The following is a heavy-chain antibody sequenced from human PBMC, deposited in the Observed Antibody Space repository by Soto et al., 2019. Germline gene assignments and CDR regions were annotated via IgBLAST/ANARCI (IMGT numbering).Heavy chain of an antibody. D-gene: IGHD2-15*01. CDR1: GFSLSTSGMC. Sequence: SGPTLVKPTQTLTLTCTFSGFSLSTSGMCVSWIRQPPGKALEWLARIDWDDDKYYSTSLKTRLTISKDTSKNQVVLTMTNMDPVDTATYYCARIQTPALDYYYYMDVWGKGTTVTVSS. CDR3: ARIQTPALDYYYYMDV. V-gene: IGHV2-70*11. J-gene: IGHJ6*03. CDR2: IDWDDDK.